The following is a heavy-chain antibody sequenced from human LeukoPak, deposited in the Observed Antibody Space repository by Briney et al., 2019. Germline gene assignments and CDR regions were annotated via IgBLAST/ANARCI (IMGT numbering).Heavy chain of an antibody. J-gene: IGHJ6*02. CDR1: GFTFSSYG. Sequence: QPGGSLRLSCAASGFTFSSYGMHWVRQAPGKGLEWVAVISYDGSNKYYADSVKGRFTISRDNSKNTLYLQMNSLRAEDTAVYYCAKVLEQLWDYYYYGMDVWGQGTTVTVSS. D-gene: IGHD5-18*01. CDR2: ISYDGSNK. CDR3: AKVLEQLWDYYYYGMDV. V-gene: IGHV3-30*18.